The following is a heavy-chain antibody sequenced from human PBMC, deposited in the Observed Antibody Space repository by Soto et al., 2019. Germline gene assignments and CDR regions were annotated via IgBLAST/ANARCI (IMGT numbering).Heavy chain of an antibody. D-gene: IGHD3-22*01. J-gene: IGHJ4*02. CDR2: IYHGGST. V-gene: IGHV4-30-2*06. Sequence: KSSETLSLACTVSGGSINSAGHSWGWVRQSPGKGLEWIGYIYHGGSTNYSPSLKSRVTISVATSKNHFSLELSSVTAADTAVYYCARPHYDSNTFYYYFDYWGQGTLVTVSS. CDR3: ARPHYDSNTFYYYFDY. CDR1: GGSINSAGHS.